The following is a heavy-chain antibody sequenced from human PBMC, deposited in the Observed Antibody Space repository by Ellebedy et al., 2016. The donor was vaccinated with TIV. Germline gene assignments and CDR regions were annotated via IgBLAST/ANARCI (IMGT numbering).Heavy chain of an antibody. V-gene: IGHV4-61*08. J-gene: IGHJ3*01. CDR2: INHRGNT. Sequence: SETLSLXXTVSNGSINSGDYYWTWIRQPPGKGLEWIGEINHRGNTNYNPSLKSRVTISVDTSKNQVSLKLNSVTAADTAVHYCARTCGGDCYRAFDVWGQGTMVTVSS. CDR1: NGSINSGDYY. CDR3: ARTCGGDCYRAFDV. D-gene: IGHD2-21*02.